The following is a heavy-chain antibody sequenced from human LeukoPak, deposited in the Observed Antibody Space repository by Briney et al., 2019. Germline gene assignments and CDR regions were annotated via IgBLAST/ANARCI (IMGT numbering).Heavy chain of an antibody. D-gene: IGHD3-9*01. Sequence: PGGSLRLSCAASGFTFSSYAMSWVRQAPGKGLEWVSAISGSGGSTYCADSVKGRFTISRDNSKNTLYLQMNSLRAEDMAVYYCAKDKGWLLWFDYWGQGTLVTVSS. CDR2: ISGSGGST. J-gene: IGHJ4*02. CDR1: GFTFSSYA. CDR3: AKDKGWLLWFDY. V-gene: IGHV3-23*01.